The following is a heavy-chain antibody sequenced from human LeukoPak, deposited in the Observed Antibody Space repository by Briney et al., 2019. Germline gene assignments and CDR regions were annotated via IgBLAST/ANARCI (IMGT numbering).Heavy chain of an antibody. CDR3: AREQPGTNWFDP. CDR1: GYTFTSYG. D-gene: IGHD3-10*01. J-gene: IGHJ5*02. CDR2: ISAYNGNT. Sequence: SVKVSCKASGYTFTSYGISWVRQAPGQGLEWMGWISAYNGNTNYAQKLQGRVTMTTDTSTSTAYVELRSLRSDDTAVYYCAREQPGTNWFDPWGQGTLVTVSS. V-gene: IGHV1-18*01.